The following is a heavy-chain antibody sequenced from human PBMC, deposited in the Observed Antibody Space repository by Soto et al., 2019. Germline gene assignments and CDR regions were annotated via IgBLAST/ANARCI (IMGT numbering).Heavy chain of an antibody. CDR1: GFTFSSYS. CDR3: VRSPFVVVPAALPDI. CDR2: ISSSSSTI. J-gene: IGHJ6*04. V-gene: IGHV3-48*01. D-gene: IGHD2-2*01. Sequence: EVQLVESGGGLVQPGGSLRLSCAASGFTFSSYSMNWVRQAPGKGLEWVSYISSSSSTIYYADSVKGRFTISRDNAKKSLYLQQSNLRVEDRAVYYCVRSPFVVVPAALPDIWGRGTIVSVSS.